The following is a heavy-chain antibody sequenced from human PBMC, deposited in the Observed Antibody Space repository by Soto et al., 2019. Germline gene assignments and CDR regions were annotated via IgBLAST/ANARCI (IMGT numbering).Heavy chain of an antibody. V-gene: IGHV3-33*01. CDR1: GFTFSNYG. D-gene: IGHD2-21*01. CDR3: ARDWGGPTRTRRVAPDY. J-gene: IGHJ4*02. CDR2: IWYDGSNK. Sequence: QEQLVESGGGVVQPGRSLRLSCVASGFTFSNYGWHWVRQAPGKGLEWVAVIWYDGSNKYYADSVKGRFTISRDNSKNTLYLQMNSLRDEDTAVYYCARDWGGPTRTRRVAPDYWGQGTLVTVSS.